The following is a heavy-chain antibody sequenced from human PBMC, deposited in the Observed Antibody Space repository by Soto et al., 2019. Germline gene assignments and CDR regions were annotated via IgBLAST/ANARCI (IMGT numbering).Heavy chain of an antibody. D-gene: IGHD3-10*01. Sequence: QVQLQQWGAGLLKPSETLSLSCAVYGGSFSGYYWSWIRQPPGKGLEWIGEINHSGSTNYNPSLKSRVTISVVTSKNQFSLKLSSVTAADTAVYYCARAPGGSGSYYSKKPFDYWGQGTLVTVSS. J-gene: IGHJ4*02. V-gene: IGHV4-34*01. CDR3: ARAPGGSGSYYSKKPFDY. CDR1: GGSFSGYY. CDR2: INHSGST.